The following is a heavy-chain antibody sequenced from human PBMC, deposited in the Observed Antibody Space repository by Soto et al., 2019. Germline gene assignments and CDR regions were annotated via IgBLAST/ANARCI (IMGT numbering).Heavy chain of an antibody. D-gene: IGHD1-26*01. CDR3: ARRGIPDLGYYYYMDV. V-gene: IGHV4-59*08. Sequence: SETLSLTCTVSGGSISSYYWSWIRQPPGKGLEWIGYIYYSGSTNYNPSLKSRVTISVDTSKNQFSLKLSSVTAADTAVYHCARRGIPDLGYYYYMDVWGKGTTVTVSS. CDR1: GGSISSYY. CDR2: IYYSGST. J-gene: IGHJ6*03.